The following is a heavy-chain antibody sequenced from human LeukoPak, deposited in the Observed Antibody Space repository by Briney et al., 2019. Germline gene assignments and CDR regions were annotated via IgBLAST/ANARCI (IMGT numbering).Heavy chain of an antibody. D-gene: IGHD3-22*01. CDR2: INPSSGST. Sequence: ASVKVSCKASGYTFTSYYMHWVRQAPGQGLEWMGIINPSSGSTSYAQKFQGRVTMTRDMSASTVYMEMRSLRSEDTAVYYCARGEYYDSSGFDYWGQGTLVTVSS. CDR3: ARGEYYDSSGFDY. V-gene: IGHV1-46*01. J-gene: IGHJ4*02. CDR1: GYTFTSYY.